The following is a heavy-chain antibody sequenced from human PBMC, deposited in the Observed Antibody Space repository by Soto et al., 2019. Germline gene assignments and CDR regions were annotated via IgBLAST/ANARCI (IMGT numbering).Heavy chain of an antibody. V-gene: IGHV3-7*05. J-gene: IGHJ4*02. D-gene: IGHD1-26*01. CDR1: GFIFSGSW. CDR3: ARGWDIEV. Sequence: EVQLVESGGGLVQPGGSLRLSCAASGFIFSGSWMSWLRQAPGKGLEWVANMKNDGRVVNYGDSVKGRFTISRDNAENSLYLQMNSLTFEDTAMYYCARGWDIEVRGQGTLVTVSS. CDR2: MKNDGRVV.